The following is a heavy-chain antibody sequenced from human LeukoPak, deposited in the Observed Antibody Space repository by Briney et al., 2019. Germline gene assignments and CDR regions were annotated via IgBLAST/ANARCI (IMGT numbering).Heavy chain of an antibody. V-gene: IGHV1-2*02. D-gene: IGHD6-13*01. J-gene: IGHJ4*02. CDR3: ARVPPRRAAHGTVFDY. CDR1: GYTFTGYY. CDR2: MNPTSGGT. Sequence: ASVKVSCKASGYTFTGYYMHWVRQAPGQGLEWMGWMNPTSGGTNYAQKFQGRVTMTRDTSISTAYMELSRLRSDDTAVYYCARVPPRRAAHGTVFDYWGQGTLVTVSS.